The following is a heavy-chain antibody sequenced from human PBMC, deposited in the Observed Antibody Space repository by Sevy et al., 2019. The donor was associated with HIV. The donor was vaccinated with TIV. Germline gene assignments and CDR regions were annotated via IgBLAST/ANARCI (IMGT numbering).Heavy chain of an antibody. V-gene: IGHV3-7*01. CDR1: GFTFSNYW. CDR2: IKQGGSEK. J-gene: IGHJ3*02. Sequence: RLSCAASGFTFSNYWMSWVRQAPGKGLEWVANIKQGGSEKYYVDSVKGRFTISRDNAKNSLYLQMNSLRVEDTAVYYCARGGDDGAFDIWGQGTMVTVSS. CDR3: ARGGDDGAFDI. D-gene: IGHD2-21*02.